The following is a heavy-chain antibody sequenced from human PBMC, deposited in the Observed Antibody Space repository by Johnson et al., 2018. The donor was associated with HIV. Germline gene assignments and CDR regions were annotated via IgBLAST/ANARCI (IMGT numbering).Heavy chain of an antibody. V-gene: IGHV3-7*05. CDR1: GFTFSSYW. CDR3: ARGWSGAFDI. D-gene: IGHD2-15*01. J-gene: IGHJ3*02. Sequence: LQLVESGGGLVQPGGSLRLSCAASGFTFSSYWMSWVRQAPGKGLEWVANIKQGGSEKYYVDSVKGRFIVSRDNAKNLLYLQMSSLRAEDTAVYYCARGWSGAFDIWGQGTMVTVSS. CDR2: IKQGGSEK.